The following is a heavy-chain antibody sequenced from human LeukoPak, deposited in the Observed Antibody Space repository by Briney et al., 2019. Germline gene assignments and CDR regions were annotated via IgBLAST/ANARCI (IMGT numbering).Heavy chain of an antibody. Sequence: PGGSLRLSCAASGFTFSSYSMNWVRQAPGKGLEWVSSISSSSSYIYYADSVKGRFTISRDNSKNTLYLQMNSLRAEDTAVYYCAHTEYSSGWHGAFDYWGQGTLVTVSS. CDR1: GFTFSSYS. CDR2: ISSSSSYI. J-gene: IGHJ4*02. D-gene: IGHD6-19*01. V-gene: IGHV3-21*01. CDR3: AHTEYSSGWHGAFDY.